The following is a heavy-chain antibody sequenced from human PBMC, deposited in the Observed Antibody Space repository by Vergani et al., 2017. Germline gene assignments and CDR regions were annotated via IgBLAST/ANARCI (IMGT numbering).Heavy chain of an antibody. D-gene: IGHD6-13*01. Sequence: EVQLMESGGGLVQPGGSLRLSCAASGFTFSNYWMSWVRQAPGKGLEGVANIKEDGSETFYVDSVMGRFTISRDNAKNSLYLQMNSLRAEDTAVYFCARLGLTASRREAPVFDYWGQGTLVTVSS. CDR3: ARLGLTASRREAPVFDY. CDR2: IKEDGSET. J-gene: IGHJ4*02. V-gene: IGHV3-7*01. CDR1: GFTFSNYW.